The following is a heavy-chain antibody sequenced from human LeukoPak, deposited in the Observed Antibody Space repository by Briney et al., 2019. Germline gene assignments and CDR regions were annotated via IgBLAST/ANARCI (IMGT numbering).Heavy chain of an antibody. V-gene: IGHV4-59*01. CDR3: ARSELLWFGKVNSGFDF. CDR2: VYYSGST. D-gene: IGHD3-10*01. Sequence: SETLSLTCTVSGGSISTYYWSWIRQPPGKGLEWIGYVYYSGSTNYNPSLMSRVTISVDTSENQFSLKLSSVTAADTAMYYCARSELLWFGKVNSGFDFWGQGTLVTVSS. J-gene: IGHJ4*02. CDR1: GGSISTYY.